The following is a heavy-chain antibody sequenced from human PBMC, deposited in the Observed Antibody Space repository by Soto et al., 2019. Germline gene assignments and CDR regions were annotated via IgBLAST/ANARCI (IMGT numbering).Heavy chain of an antibody. CDR2: ISGSGGST. CDR3: AKDQILAMVYAVHGMDV. CDR1: GFTFSSYA. V-gene: IGHV3-23*01. Sequence: GGSLRLSCAASGFTFSSYAMSWVRQAPGKGLEWVSAISGSGGSTYYADSVKGRFTISRDNSKNTLYLQMNSLRAEDTAVYYCAKDQILAMVYAVHGMDVWGQGTTVTVSS. J-gene: IGHJ6*02. D-gene: IGHD2-8*01.